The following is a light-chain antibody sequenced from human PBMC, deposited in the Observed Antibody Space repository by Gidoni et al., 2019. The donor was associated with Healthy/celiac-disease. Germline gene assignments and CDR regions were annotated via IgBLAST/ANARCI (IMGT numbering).Light chain of an antibody. Sequence: SYMLTQPRPVSVAPGQTARVTCAGNNLGRKSVHWYQQEPGQAPVLVVYDDSARPSGIPERFSGSNAGNTATLTISRVEAGDEADYYCQVWDSSSDHPRVFGGGTKLTVL. J-gene: IGLJ3*02. CDR2: DDS. CDR1: NLGRKS. CDR3: QVWDSSSDHPRV. V-gene: IGLV3-21*02.